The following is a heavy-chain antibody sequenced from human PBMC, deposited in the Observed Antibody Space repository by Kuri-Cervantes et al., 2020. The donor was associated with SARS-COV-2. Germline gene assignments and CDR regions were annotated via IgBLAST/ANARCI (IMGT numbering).Heavy chain of an antibody. CDR2: ISYDGTNK. Sequence: GGSLRLSCAASGFRFSSYAMHWVRQAPGKGLEWVAVISYDGTNKYYGDSVRGRFTISRDNSKNTLHLQMNSLGTEDTAVHYCARGALICGSSSCHGDFDLWGRGTLVTVSS. CDR3: ARGALICGSSSCHGDFDL. J-gene: IGHJ2*01. CDR1: GFRFSSYA. D-gene: IGHD2-2*01. V-gene: IGHV3-30*04.